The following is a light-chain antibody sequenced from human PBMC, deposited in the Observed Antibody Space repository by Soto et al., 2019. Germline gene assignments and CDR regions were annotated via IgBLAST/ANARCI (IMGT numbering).Light chain of an antibody. J-gene: IGLJ1*01. V-gene: IGLV2-14*01. CDR2: EVS. CDR1: SSDVGGYNY. CDR3: NSYTSSTAYV. Sequence: QSVLTQPASVSGSPGKSITISCPGTSSDVGGYNYVSWYQLHPGKAPELIIYEVSNRPSGVSNRFSGSKSGNTASLTISGLQAEDEADYYCNSYTSSTAYVFGTGTKVTVL.